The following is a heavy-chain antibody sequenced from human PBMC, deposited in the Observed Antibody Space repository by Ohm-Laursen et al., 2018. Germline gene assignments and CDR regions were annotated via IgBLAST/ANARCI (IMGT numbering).Heavy chain of an antibody. CDR2: INGDGSRP. V-gene: IGHV3-74*01. D-gene: IGHD6-19*01. CDR3: AKDNSSGWYELDY. Sequence: SLRLSCAASGATISGYWMHWVRHTPGKGLVWVSRINGDGSRPFYADSVKGRFTISRDNAKNSLYLQMNSLRAEDTALYYCAKDNSSGWYELDYWGQGTLVTVSS. CDR1: GATISGYW. J-gene: IGHJ4*02.